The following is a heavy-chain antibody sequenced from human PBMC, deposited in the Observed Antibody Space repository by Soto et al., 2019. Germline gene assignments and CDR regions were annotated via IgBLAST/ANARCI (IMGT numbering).Heavy chain of an antibody. D-gene: IGHD2-15*01. CDR3: ATQVSWWVGTFD. Sequence: PSETLSLTCSVSGVSMSNNNDYWGWIRQPPGKGLEWIGSIHYSETTKYNPSLKNRVSISVDTSKKQFSLRLSSVAAADTAVYYCATQVSWWVGTFDWGQGTLVTVSS. J-gene: IGHJ4*02. V-gene: IGHV4-39*01. CDR2: IHYSETT. CDR1: GVSMSNNNDY.